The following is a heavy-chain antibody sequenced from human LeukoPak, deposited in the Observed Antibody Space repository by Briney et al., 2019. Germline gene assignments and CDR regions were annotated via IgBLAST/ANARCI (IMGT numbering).Heavy chain of an antibody. Sequence: SETLSLTCTVSGGSISSSSYYWGWIRQPPGKGLEWIGSIYYSGSTYYNPSLKSRVTISVDTSKNQFSLKLSSVTTADTAVYYCARHSFYDSSGYYFPAGNNWFDPWGQRTLVTVSS. J-gene: IGHJ5*02. CDR2: IYYSGST. D-gene: IGHD3-22*01. CDR1: GGSISSSSYY. CDR3: ARHSFYDSSGYYFPAGNNWFDP. V-gene: IGHV4-39*01.